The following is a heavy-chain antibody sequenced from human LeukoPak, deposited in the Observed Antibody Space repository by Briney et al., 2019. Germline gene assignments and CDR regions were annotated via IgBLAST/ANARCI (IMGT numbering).Heavy chain of an antibody. V-gene: IGHV4-39*01. CDR2: IYYSGST. Sequence: SETLSLTCTVSGGSISSSSYYWGWIRQPPGKGLEWIGSIYYSGSTYYNPSLKSRVTISVDTSKNQFSLKLSSVTAADTAVCYCASGLVVVPAAIVLWGQGTLVTVSS. D-gene: IGHD2-2*01. CDR1: GGSISSSSYY. J-gene: IGHJ4*02. CDR3: ASGLVVVPAAIVL.